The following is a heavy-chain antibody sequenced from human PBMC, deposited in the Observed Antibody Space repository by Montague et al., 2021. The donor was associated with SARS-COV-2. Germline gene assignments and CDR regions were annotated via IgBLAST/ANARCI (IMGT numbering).Heavy chain of an antibody. Sequence: SETLSLTCAVSSGSFRGYYWSWIRRPPEKGLEWIGEINHSGSTTYNPSLESRVSISVDTSNKQFSLKVTSVTAADTAVYYCARLGAITLVRGITKADFSNYGMDVWGQGTTVTVSS. J-gene: IGHJ6*02. V-gene: IGHV4-34*01. CDR1: SGSFRGYY. CDR3: ARLGAITLVRGITKADFSNYGMDV. CDR2: INHSGST. D-gene: IGHD3-10*01.